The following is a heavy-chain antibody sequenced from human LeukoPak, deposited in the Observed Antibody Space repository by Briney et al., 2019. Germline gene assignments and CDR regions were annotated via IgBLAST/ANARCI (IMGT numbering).Heavy chain of an antibody. CDR2: INHSGST. CDR3: VWSSGWYHGYFQH. J-gene: IGHJ1*01. D-gene: IGHD6-19*01. Sequence: RTSETLSLTCGVYGGSFNGYYWSWIRQPPGQGLEWIGEINHSGSTNYNPSLKSRVAISVDTSKNQFSLKVNSVTAADTAVYYCVWSSGWYHGYFQHWGQGTLVTVSS. V-gene: IGHV4-34*01. CDR1: GGSFNGYY.